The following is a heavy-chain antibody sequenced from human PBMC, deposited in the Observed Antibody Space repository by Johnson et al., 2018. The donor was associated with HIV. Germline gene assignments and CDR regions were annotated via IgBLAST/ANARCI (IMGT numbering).Heavy chain of an antibody. D-gene: IGHD6-13*01. V-gene: IGHV3-20*04. J-gene: IGHJ3*02. CDR3: ARLDEIAAAGTGDAFDI. Sequence: VQLVESGGGLVKPGGSLRLSCAASGFTFSSYGMRWVRQAPGKGLEWVSGINLNGGSTGYADSVKGRFTISRDNAKNSLYLQINSLRAEDTALYYCARLDEIAAAGTGDAFDIWGQGTMVTVSS. CDR2: INLNGGST. CDR1: GFTFSSYG.